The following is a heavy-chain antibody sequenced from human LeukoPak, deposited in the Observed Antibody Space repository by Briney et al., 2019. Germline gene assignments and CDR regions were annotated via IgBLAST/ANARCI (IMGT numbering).Heavy chain of an antibody. CDR1: GFTFSNYW. CDR2: INNDGSST. J-gene: IGHJ4*02. V-gene: IGHV3-74*03. D-gene: IGHD5-18*01. CDR3: TRSGARYSSGYKIDY. Sequence: GGSLRLSCAASGFTFSNYWMHWVRHTPGKGLVWVSHINNDGSSTTYADSVKGRFTISRDNAKNTLYLQMNSLTAEDTAVYYCTRSGARYSSGYKIDYWGQGTLVTVSS.